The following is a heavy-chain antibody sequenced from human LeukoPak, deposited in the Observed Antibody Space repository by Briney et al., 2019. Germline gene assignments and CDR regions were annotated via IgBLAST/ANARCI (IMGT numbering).Heavy chain of an antibody. Sequence: GGSLRLSCAASGFTFTDYYMSWIRQAPGKGLEWVSYISSSGSTIYYADSVKGRFTISRDNAKNSLYLQMNSLRAEDTAVYYCARVPIFGVVIGYYMDVWGKGTTVTVSS. D-gene: IGHD3-3*01. CDR2: ISSSGSTI. CDR1: GFTFTDYY. V-gene: IGHV3-11*01. J-gene: IGHJ6*03. CDR3: ARVPIFGVVIGYYMDV.